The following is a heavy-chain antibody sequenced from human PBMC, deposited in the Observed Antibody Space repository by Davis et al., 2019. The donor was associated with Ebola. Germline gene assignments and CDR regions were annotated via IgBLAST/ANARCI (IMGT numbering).Heavy chain of an antibody. CDR2: INPSSGGT. J-gene: IGHJ4*02. CDR1: GYTFTGYY. V-gene: IGHV1-2*04. Sequence: AASVKVSCKASGYTFTGYYMHWVRQAPGQGLEWMGWINPSSGGTNYAQKFQGWVTMTRDTSISTAYMDVSRLTSDDTAVYYCTRGYSSGWYSDYWGQGTLVTVSS. D-gene: IGHD6-19*01. CDR3: TRGYSSGWYSDY.